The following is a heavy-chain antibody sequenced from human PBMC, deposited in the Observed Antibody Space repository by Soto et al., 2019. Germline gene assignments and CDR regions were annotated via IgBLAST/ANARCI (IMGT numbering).Heavy chain of an antibody. CDR2: INPNSGGT. J-gene: IGHJ3*02. CDR3: ARETAGIVGATTGAFDI. D-gene: IGHD1-26*01. V-gene: IGHV1-2*04. CDR1: GYTFTGYY. Sequence: SVKVSCKASGYTFTGYYMHWVRQAPGQGLEWMGWINPNSGGTNYAQKFQGWVTMTRDTSISTAYMELSRLRSDDTAVYYCARETAGIVGATTGAFDIWGQGTMVTVSS.